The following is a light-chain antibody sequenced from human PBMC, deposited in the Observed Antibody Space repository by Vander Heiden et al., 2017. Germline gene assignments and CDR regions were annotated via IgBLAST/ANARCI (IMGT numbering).Light chain of an antibody. J-gene: IGLJ2*01. CDR1: TLRDYY. Sequence: SSELTQDPGVYVALGQTVTITCQGDTLRDYYASWYQQKAGQAPILVFYGKDTRPSGIPDRFSGSNSGHTASLTIAGAQAEDEADYYCSSRDSSGNHLRVIFGGGTKLTVL. V-gene: IGLV3-19*01. CDR2: GKD. CDR3: SSRDSSGNHLRVI.